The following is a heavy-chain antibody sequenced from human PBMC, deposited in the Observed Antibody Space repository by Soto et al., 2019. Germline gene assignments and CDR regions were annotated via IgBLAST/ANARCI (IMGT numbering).Heavy chain of an antibody. CDR1: GGSISSGGYY. CDR2: IYYSGST. V-gene: IGHV4-31*03. D-gene: IGHD3-22*01. Sequence: QVQLQESGPGLVKPSQTLSLTCTVSGGSISSGGYYWSWIRQHPGKGLEWIGYIYYSGSTYYNPSLKRRLTISVDTPKTQFPLKLSSVSAAATAVYYCARGTEVYDRSGYYPYYFDYWGQGTLVTVSS. CDR3: ARGTEVYDRSGYYPYYFDY. J-gene: IGHJ4*02.